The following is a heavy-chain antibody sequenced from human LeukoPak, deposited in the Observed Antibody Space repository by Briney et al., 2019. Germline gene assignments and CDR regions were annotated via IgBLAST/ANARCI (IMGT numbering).Heavy chain of an antibody. J-gene: IGHJ4*02. CDR3: ARVKGSIAAAGGDY. V-gene: IGHV1-2*06. Sequence: ASVKVSCKDSGYTFTGYYMHWVRQAPGQGLEWMGRINPNSGGTNYAQKFQGRVTITADESTSTAYMELSSLRSEDTAVYYCARVKGSIAAAGGDYWGQGTLVTVSS. CDR1: GYTFTGYY. CDR2: INPNSGGT. D-gene: IGHD6-13*01.